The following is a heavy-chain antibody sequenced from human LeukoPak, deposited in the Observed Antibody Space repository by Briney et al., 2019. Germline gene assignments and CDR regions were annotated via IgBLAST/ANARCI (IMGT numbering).Heavy chain of an antibody. V-gene: IGHV1-69*13. D-gene: IGHD6-13*01. CDR1: GGAFSSYA. CDR2: IIPIFGTA. CDR3: ARVAAAGPYYYYYGMDV. J-gene: IGHJ6*02. Sequence: SVKVSCKASGGAFSSYAISWVRQAPGQGLEWMGGIIPIFGTANYAQKFQGRVTITADESTSTAYMELSSLRSEDTAVYYCARVAAAGPYYYYYGMDVWGQGTTVTVSS.